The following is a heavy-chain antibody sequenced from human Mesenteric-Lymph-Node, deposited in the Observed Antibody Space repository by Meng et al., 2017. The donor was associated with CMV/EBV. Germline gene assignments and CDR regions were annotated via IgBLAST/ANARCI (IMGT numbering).Heavy chain of an antibody. D-gene: IGHD2-15*01. CDR1: GFIFSNYE. CDR3: ARGYCRGSNCAFDS. Sequence: GGSLRLSCAASGFIFSNYEMNWVRQAPGKGLEWVSNTGSSGTTIYYAESVKGRFTISRDNAENSLYLQMSSLRVEDTALYYCARGYCRGSNCAFDSWGQGTLVTVSS. V-gene: IGHV3-48*03. J-gene: IGHJ5*01. CDR2: TGSSGTTI.